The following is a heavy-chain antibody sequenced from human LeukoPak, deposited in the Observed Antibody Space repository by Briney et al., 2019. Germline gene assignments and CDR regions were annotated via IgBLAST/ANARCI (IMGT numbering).Heavy chain of an antibody. Sequence: SETLSLTCTVSGGSISSYYWSWIRQPPGKGLEWIGSIYYSGSTYYNPSLKSRVTISVDTSKNQFSLKLSSVTAADTAVYYCARSMLVLGYYFDYWGQGTLVTVSS. V-gene: IGHV4-39*01. CDR2: IYYSGST. D-gene: IGHD6-13*01. CDR3: ARSMLVLGYYFDY. CDR1: GGSISSYY. J-gene: IGHJ4*02.